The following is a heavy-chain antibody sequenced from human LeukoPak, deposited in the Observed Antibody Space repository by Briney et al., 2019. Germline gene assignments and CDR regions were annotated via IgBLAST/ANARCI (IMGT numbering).Heavy chain of an antibody. D-gene: IGHD3-10*01. CDR1: GYTFTSYA. CDR2: INTNTGNP. CDR3: ARAMVRGVTEGGWFDP. Sequence: ASVKVSCKASGYTFTSYAMNWMRQAPGQGLEWMGWINTNTGNPTYAQGFTGRFVFSLDTSVSTAYLQISSLKAEDTAVYYCARAMVRGVTEGGWFDPWGQGTLVTVSS. J-gene: IGHJ5*02. V-gene: IGHV7-4-1*02.